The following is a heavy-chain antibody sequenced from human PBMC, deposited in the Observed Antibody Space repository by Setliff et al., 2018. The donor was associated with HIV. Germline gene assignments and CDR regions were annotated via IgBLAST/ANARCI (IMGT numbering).Heavy chain of an antibody. V-gene: IGHV3-30*03. CDR2: LSFDGSNK. CDR1: GFTFSSYA. Sequence: PGGSLRLSCSVSGFTFSSYAMHWVRQAPGEGLEWVSVLSFDGSNKYYADSVKGRFTISRDISKNTLYLQMNSLRAEDTAMYYCARGRMGYSSSWYAGGNIWGQGTMVTVSS. D-gene: IGHD6-13*01. J-gene: IGHJ3*02. CDR3: ARGRMGYSSSWYAGGNI.